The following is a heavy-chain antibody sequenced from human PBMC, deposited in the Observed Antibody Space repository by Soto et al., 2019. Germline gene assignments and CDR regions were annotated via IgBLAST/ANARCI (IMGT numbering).Heavy chain of an antibody. J-gene: IGHJ1*01. D-gene: IGHD3-22*01. CDR1: GFTVSSNY. CDR2: IYSGGST. CDR3: ARDRVESGYPEYFQH. V-gene: IGHV3-53*01. Sequence: EVQLVESGGGLIQPGGSLRLSCAASGFTVSSNYMSWVRQAPGKGLEWVSVIYSGGSTYYADSVKGRFTICRDNSKNTVYLQMRSLRAEDTAVYYCARDRVESGYPEYFQHWGQGTLVTVSS.